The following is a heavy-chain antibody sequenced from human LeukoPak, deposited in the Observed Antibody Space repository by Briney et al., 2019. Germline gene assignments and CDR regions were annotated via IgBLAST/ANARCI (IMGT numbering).Heavy chain of an antibody. CDR3: ARGHADV. V-gene: IGHV1-2*02. CDR2: INPNSGGT. Sequence: ASVKVSCRASGYIFTDYYIHWVRQAPGQGLEWMGWINPNSGGTNYAQKFQGRVTMTGDSSISTAYMELSRLTSDDTAVYYCARGHADVWGKGTTVIVSS. J-gene: IGHJ6*04. CDR1: GYIFTDYY.